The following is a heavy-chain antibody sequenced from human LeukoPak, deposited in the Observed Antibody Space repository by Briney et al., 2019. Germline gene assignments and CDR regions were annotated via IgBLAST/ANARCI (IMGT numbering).Heavy chain of an antibody. J-gene: IGHJ5*02. Sequence: RSETLFLTCTVSGGSISSGGYYWSWIRQHPGKGLEYIGYIYYSGSTYYNPSLKSRVTISMDTSKNQFSLKVNSVTAADTAVYYCASISVGTNWFDPWGQGTPVTVSS. V-gene: IGHV4-31*03. D-gene: IGHD1-1*01. CDR1: GGSISSGGYY. CDR2: IYYSGST. CDR3: ASISVGTNWFDP.